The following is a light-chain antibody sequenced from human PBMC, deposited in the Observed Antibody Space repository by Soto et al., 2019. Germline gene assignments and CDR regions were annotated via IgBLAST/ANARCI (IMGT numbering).Light chain of an antibody. CDR3: YSAADNNQGWV. J-gene: IGLJ3*02. V-gene: IGLV3-27*01. CDR2: KDS. Sequence: SYELTQPSSVSVSPGQTARITCSGDVLAKKYARWFQQKPGQAPVLVIYKDSERPSGIPERFSGSSSGTTVTLTISGAQVEDEADYYCYSAADNNQGWVFGGGTKLTVL. CDR1: VLAKKY.